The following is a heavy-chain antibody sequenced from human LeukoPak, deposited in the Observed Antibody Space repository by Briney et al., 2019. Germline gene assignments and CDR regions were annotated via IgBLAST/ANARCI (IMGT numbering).Heavy chain of an antibody. Sequence: GGSRRLSCAGPGLPFTNHAMNGVRRAPAKGLGGGAFRRYDGRITYYANSVKGRFTISGGNSMTTLDLQMNSLGAEDTAFYYCAKESNGGRSIDQWGQGVLVTVSS. CDR2: RRYDGRIT. D-gene: IGHD4-23*01. CDR1: GLPFTNHA. V-gene: IGHV3-30*02. J-gene: IGHJ4*02. CDR3: AKESNGGRSIDQ.